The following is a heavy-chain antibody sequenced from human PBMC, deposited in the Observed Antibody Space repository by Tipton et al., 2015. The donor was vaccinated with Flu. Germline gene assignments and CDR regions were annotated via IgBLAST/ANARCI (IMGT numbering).Heavy chain of an antibody. CDR2: ISHSGST. CDR1: GHSITSGNY. CDR3: ARSTYYYGSGSSDY. V-gene: IGHV4-38-2*01. D-gene: IGHD3-10*01. Sequence: TLSLTCAVSGHSITSGNYWGWIRQPPGKGLEWIGSISHSGSTYYKPSLKSRVTISVDTFKNQFSLKLSSVTAADTAVYYCARSTYYYGSGSSDYWGQGTLVTVSS. J-gene: IGHJ4*02.